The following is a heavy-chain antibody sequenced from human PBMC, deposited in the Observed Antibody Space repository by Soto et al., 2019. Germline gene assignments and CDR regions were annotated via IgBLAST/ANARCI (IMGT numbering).Heavy chain of an antibody. J-gene: IGHJ6*03. Sequence: GGSLRLSCAASGFTFSSYAMSWVRQAPGKGLERVSAISGSGGSTYYADSVKGRFTISRDNSKNTLYLQMNSLRAEDTAVYYCAKGYCSGGSCYSRYYYMDVWGKGTTVTVSS. CDR2: ISGSGGST. V-gene: IGHV3-23*01. CDR1: GFTFSSYA. CDR3: AKGYCSGGSCYSRYYYMDV. D-gene: IGHD2-15*01.